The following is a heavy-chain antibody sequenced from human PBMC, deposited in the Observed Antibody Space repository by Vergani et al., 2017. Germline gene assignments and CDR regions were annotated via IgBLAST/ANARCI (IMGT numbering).Heavy chain of an antibody. J-gene: IGHJ4*02. CDR1: GFTFGDYA. V-gene: IGHV3-49*04. CDR3: TRVRTWFGEFAFDY. CDR2: IRSKAYGGTT. D-gene: IGHD3-10*01. Sequence: EVQLVESGGGLVQPGRSLRLSCTASGFTFGDYAMSWVRQAPGKGLEWVGFIRSKAYGGTTEYAASVKGRFTISRDDSKSIAYLQMNSLKTEDTAVYYCTRVRTWFGEFAFDYWGQGTLVTVSS.